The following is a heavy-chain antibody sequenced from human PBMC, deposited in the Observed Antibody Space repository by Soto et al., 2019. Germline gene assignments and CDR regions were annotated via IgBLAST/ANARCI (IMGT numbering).Heavy chain of an antibody. CDR3: AKDQGEGYYYYGMDV. Sequence: PGGSLRLSCAASGFTLGRYGMSWVRQAPGKGLEWVSAVSPNGQGIYYADSVRGRFTISRDFSKNTVFLHMDSLRAEDTAVYYCAKDQGEGYYYYGMDVWGQGTTVTVSS. CDR1: GFTLGRYG. D-gene: IGHD3-10*01. V-gene: IGHV3-23*01. J-gene: IGHJ6*02. CDR2: VSPNGQGI.